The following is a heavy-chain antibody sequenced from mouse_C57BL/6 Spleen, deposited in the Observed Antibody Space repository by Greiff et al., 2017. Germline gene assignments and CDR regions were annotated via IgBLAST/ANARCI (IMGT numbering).Heavy chain of an antibody. Sequence: VQLQQSGPELVKPGASVKISCTASGYSFTDYNLNWVKQSNGKSLEWIGVINPNYGTTRYNQKFKGKATLTVDQSSSTAYMQLNSLTSEDSAVYYCVRGDSNFWYFDVWGTGTTVTVSS. V-gene: IGHV1-39*01. CDR3: VRGDSNFWYFDV. J-gene: IGHJ1*03. D-gene: IGHD2-5*01. CDR1: GYSFTDYN. CDR2: INPNYGTT.